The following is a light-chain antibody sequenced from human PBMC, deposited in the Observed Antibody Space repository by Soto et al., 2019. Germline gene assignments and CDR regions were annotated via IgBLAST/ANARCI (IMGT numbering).Light chain of an antibody. CDR1: SSDVGSSNY. CDR2: DVS. CDR3: SSYTRGNSWV. Sequence: QSALTQPASVSGSPGQSITISCTGTSSDVGSSNYVSWYQHHPGKAPQLIIFDVSDRPSGVSHRFSGSKSGNTAPLIISGLLAEDEAYYYCSSYTRGNSWVFGGGTKVTVL. J-gene: IGLJ3*02. V-gene: IGLV2-14*03.